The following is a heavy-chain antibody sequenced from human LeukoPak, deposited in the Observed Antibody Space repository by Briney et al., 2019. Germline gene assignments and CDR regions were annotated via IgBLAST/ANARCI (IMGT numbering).Heavy chain of an antibody. J-gene: IGHJ4*02. Sequence: GGSLRLSCAASGFTFSSYAMSWVRQAPGKGLEWVSAISGSGGSTYYAASVKGRYTITRDNSKNTLYLQLNSLRAEDTAVYYCAKDPGVVVIRYYFDYWGQGTLVTVSS. CDR3: AKDPGVVVIRYYFDY. CDR2: ISGSGGST. CDR1: GFTFSSYA. D-gene: IGHD3-22*01. V-gene: IGHV3-23*01.